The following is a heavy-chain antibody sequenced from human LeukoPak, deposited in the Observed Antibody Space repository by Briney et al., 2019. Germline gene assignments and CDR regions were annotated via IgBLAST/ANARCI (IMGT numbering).Heavy chain of an antibody. D-gene: IGHD3-10*01. CDR1: GFTLRSDR. V-gene: IGHV3-7*04. CDR2: IKEEGSEK. CDR3: ARDKRGKDY. J-gene: IGHJ4*02. Sequence: GGPLRQSCAASGFTLRSDRKSHCRQAPGRGLEWVANIKEEGSEKYYVDSVWGRFTISRDNAKNSLYLQMISLRVEDTAVYYCARDKRGKDYWGQGTLVTVPS.